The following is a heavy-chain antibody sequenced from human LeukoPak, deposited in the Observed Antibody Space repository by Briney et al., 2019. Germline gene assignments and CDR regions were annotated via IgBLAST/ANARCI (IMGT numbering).Heavy chain of an antibody. CDR3: ARQIASAGTAGFDF. CDR2: IYSTGST. J-gene: IGHJ4*02. Sequence: SQTLSLTCTVSGGSISSEYWTWSPQPAGKELEWIRRIYSTGSTNYNPSLKSRVTMSVDTSKNQFSLRLRSVTAADTAVYYCARQIASAGTAGFDFWGQGALVTVSS. D-gene: IGHD6-13*01. CDR1: GGSISSEY. V-gene: IGHV4-4*07.